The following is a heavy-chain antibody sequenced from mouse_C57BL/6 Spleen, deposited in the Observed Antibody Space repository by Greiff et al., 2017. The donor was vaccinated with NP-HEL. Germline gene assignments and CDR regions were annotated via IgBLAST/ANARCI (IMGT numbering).Heavy chain of an antibody. CDR2: ISYDGSN. Sequence: EVQRVESGPGLVKPSQSLSLTCSVTGYSITSGYYWNWIRQFPGNKLEWMGYISYDGSNNYNPSLKNRISITRDTSKNQFFLKLNSVTTEDTATYYCARNYYGSSPDYWGQGTTLTVSS. CDR3: ARNYYGSSPDY. V-gene: IGHV3-6*01. J-gene: IGHJ2*01. CDR1: GYSITSGYY. D-gene: IGHD1-1*01.